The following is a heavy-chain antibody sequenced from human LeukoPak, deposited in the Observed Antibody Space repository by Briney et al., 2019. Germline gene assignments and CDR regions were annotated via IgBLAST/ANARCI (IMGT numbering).Heavy chain of an antibody. V-gene: IGHV3-23*01. CDR2: ISGSGGST. CDR1: GFTFSNYA. CDR3: ARAPGYCSGGSCYDY. J-gene: IGHJ4*02. Sequence: PGGSLRLSCAASGFTFSNYAMSWVRQAPGKGLEWVSPISGSGGSTNYADSVKGRFSISRDNSKNTVYLQMKSLRADDTALYYCARAPGYCSGGSCYDYWGQGTLVTVSS. D-gene: IGHD2-15*01.